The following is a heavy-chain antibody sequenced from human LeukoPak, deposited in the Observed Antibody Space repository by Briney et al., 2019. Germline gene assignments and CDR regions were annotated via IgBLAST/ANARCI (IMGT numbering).Heavy chain of an antibody. V-gene: IGHV4-38-2*02. Sequence: KPSETLFLTCTVPGYSISSGYYWGWIRQPPGKGLEWIGSIYHSGSTYYNPSLKSRVTISVDTSKIQFSLKLSSVTAADTAVYYCARGSQQLARFDYWGQGTLVTVSS. D-gene: IGHD6-13*01. CDR1: GYSISSGYY. CDR2: IYHSGST. J-gene: IGHJ4*02. CDR3: ARGSQQLARFDY.